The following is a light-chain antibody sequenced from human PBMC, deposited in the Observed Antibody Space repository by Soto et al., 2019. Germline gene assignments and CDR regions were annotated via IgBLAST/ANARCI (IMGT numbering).Light chain of an antibody. V-gene: IGKV1-39*01. J-gene: IGKJ1*01. CDR3: QQSYSTPWT. Sequence: IQLTQSPSSLSASVGDRVTITCRASQDISSFLAWYQQKPGKAPKLLIFAASTLQSGVPSRFSGSGSGTDFTLTISSLQPEDFATYYCQQSYSTPWTFGQGTIVDIK. CDR1: QDISSF. CDR2: AAS.